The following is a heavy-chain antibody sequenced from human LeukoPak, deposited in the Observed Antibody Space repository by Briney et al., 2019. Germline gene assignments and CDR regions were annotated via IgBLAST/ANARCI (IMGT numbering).Heavy chain of an antibody. V-gene: IGHV5-51*01. J-gene: IGHJ5*02. Sequence: GASLEISCEGSGCGFSIYWLGWVRPMPGKGLGGMGIIYTGESDTRYSPSFQGQVTISADKSISTAYLQWSSLKASDTAMYYCARGGKYSCYDDPQGFDPWGQGTLVTVSS. D-gene: IGHD5-12*01. CDR1: GCGFSIYW. CDR3: ARGGKYSCYDDPQGFDP. CDR2: IYTGESDT.